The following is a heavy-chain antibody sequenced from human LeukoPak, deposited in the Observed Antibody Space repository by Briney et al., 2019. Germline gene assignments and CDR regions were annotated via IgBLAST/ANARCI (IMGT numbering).Heavy chain of an antibody. J-gene: IGHJ3*02. CDR1: GFTFSGSA. CDR3: TSPQDIVLVPAERMAFDI. CDR2: IRSKANSYAT. Sequence: PGGSLKLSCAASGFTFSGSAMHWVRQASGKGLEWVGRIRSKANSYATAYAASVKGRFTISRDDSKNTAYLRMNSLKTEDTAVYYCTSPQDIVLVPAERMAFDIWGQGTMVTVSS. V-gene: IGHV3-73*01. D-gene: IGHD2-2*01.